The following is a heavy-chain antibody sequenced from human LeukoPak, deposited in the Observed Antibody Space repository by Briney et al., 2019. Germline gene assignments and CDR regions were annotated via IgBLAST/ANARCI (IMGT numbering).Heavy chain of an antibody. J-gene: IGHJ6*03. V-gene: IGHV4-4*07. D-gene: IGHD2-2*01. Sequence: SETLSLTCTVSGGSISSYYWSWIRQPAGKGLEWIGRIYTSGSTNYNPSLKSRVTMSVDTSKSQFSLKLSSVTAADTAVYYCARDLGYCSSTSCRRDYYMDVWGKGTTVTVSS. CDR1: GGSISSYY. CDR3: ARDLGYCSSTSCRRDYYMDV. CDR2: IYTSGST.